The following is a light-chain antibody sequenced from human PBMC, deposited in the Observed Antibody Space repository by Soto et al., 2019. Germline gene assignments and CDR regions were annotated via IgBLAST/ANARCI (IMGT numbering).Light chain of an antibody. CDR1: SSNIGSHN. Sequence: QSVLTQPPSASGTPGQRVSISCSGGSSNIGSHNVYWYQQLPGTAPKLLIYGNSNRPSGVPDRFSGSKSGTSASLAITGLQAEDEADYYCQSYDSSLSGVVFGGGTKLTVL. V-gene: IGLV1-40*01. J-gene: IGLJ2*01. CDR3: QSYDSSLSGVV. CDR2: GNS.